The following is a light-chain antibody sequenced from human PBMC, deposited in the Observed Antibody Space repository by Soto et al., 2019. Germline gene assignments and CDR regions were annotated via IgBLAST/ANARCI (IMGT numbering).Light chain of an antibody. CDR2: DVS. CDR3: CSYAGSPRYV. J-gene: IGLJ1*01. V-gene: IGLV2-11*01. Sequence: QSVLTQPRSVSGSLGQSVTISCTGTRSDVGTYNYVSWYQQHPGKAPKVMIYDVSERPSGVPDRFSGSKSGNTASLTISGLQAEDEADYYCCSYAGSPRYVLGTGTKLTVL. CDR1: RSDVGTYNY.